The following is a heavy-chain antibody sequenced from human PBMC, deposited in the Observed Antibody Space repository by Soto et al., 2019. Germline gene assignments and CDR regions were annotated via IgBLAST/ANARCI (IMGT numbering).Heavy chain of an antibody. J-gene: IGHJ4*02. CDR2: IGTTGDT. D-gene: IGHD3-22*01. CDR3: ARAIGPTLFDY. Sequence: PVGSLILSCSSSGFNFSSYYMHLVRQGTGKGLEWVSAIGTTGDTYYAGSVKGRFTISRENAKNSLYLQMNSLRAGDTAIYFCARAIGPTLFDYWGQGTLVTVSS. V-gene: IGHV3-13*04. CDR1: GFNFSSYY.